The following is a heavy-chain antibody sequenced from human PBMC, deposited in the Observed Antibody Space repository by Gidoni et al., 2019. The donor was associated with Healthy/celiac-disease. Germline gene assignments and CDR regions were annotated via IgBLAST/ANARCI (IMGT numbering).Heavy chain of an antibody. CDR1: GFTFSSYA. CDR2: ISYEGSNK. V-gene: IGHV3-30-3*01. D-gene: IGHD5-18*01. Sequence: QVQLVESGGGVVQPWRSLRLSFAASGFTFSSYAMHWVRQAPGKGLEWVAVISYEGSNKYYADSVKGRFTISRDNSKNTLYLQMNSLRDEDTAVYYCARVPMIQLWSDYWGQGTLVTVSS. J-gene: IGHJ4*02. CDR3: ARVPMIQLWSDY.